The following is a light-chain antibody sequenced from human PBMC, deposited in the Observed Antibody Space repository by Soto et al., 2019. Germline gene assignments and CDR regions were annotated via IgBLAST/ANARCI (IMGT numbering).Light chain of an antibody. CDR1: QSISNW. Sequence: DIQMTQSPSTLSASVGDRVTITCRASQSISNWLAWYQQKPGKAPTLLIYDVSRLESGVPSRFSGSGSGTEFTLTINSLQPDDFATYYCQQYHIYSGTFGQGTKVDIK. J-gene: IGKJ1*01. CDR3: QQYHIYSGT. V-gene: IGKV1-5*01. CDR2: DVS.